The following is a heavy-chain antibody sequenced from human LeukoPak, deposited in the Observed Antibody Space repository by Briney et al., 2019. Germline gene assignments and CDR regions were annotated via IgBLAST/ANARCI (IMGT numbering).Heavy chain of an antibody. CDR2: IRAGGGDT. CDR3: AKILASGSGSY. J-gene: IGHJ4*02. D-gene: IGHD3-10*01. CDR1: GFNFSSYA. Sequence: GGSLRLSCTASGFNFSSYAMTWVRQVPGKGLDWVSTIRAGGGDTFYSDSVKGRFSISRDNSKNTLILQMDSLRADDTAIYYCAKILASGSGSYWGQGTLVLVSS. V-gene: IGHV3-23*01.